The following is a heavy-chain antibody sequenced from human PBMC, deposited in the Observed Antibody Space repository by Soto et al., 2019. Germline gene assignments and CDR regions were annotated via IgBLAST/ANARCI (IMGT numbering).Heavy chain of an antibody. CDR2: IYYSGST. D-gene: IGHD1-7*01. CDR1: GGSISSYY. J-gene: IGHJ4*02. Sequence: SETLSLTCTVSGGSISSYYWSWIRQPPGKGLEWIGYIYYSGSTNYNPSLKSRVTISVDTSKNQFSLKLSSVTAADTAVYYCERWDWNYVIIDYWGQGTMVAL. CDR3: ERWDWNYVIIDY. V-gene: IGHV4-59*01.